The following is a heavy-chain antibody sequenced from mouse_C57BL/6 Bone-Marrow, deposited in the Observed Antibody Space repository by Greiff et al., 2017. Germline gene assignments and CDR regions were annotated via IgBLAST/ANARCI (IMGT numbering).Heavy chain of an antibody. J-gene: IGHJ4*01. V-gene: IGHV1-69*01. CDR1: GYTFTSYW. CDR2: IDPSDSYT. D-gene: IGHD1-1*01. Sequence: QVQLQQPGAELVLPGASVKLSCKASGYTFTSYWMHWVKQRPGQGLEWIGEIDPSDSYTNYNQKFKGKSTLTVDKSSSTASMQLSSLTSEDSAVYYCAREDYYGRDYAMDYWGQGTSVTVAS. CDR3: AREDYYGRDYAMDY.